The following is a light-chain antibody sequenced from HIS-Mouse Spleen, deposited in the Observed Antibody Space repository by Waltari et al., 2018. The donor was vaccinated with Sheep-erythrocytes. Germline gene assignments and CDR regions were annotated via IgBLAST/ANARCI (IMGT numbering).Light chain of an antibody. CDR2: EVS. J-gene: IGLJ3*02. Sequence: QSALTQPRSVSGSPGQSVTISCTGTSSDVGGYNYVSRYQQHPGKAPKLMIYEVSKRPSGVPDRFSGSKSGNTASLTISGLQAEDEADYYCCSYAGSYTFWVFGGGTKLTVL. V-gene: IGLV2-11*01. CDR3: CSYAGSYTFWV. CDR1: SSDVGGYNY.